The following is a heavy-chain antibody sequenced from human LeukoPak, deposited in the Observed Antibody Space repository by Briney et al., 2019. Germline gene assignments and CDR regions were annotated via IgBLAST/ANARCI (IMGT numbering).Heavy chain of an antibody. CDR1: GVSISSSNSY. J-gene: IGHJ4*02. CDR2: IYYRGNT. D-gene: IGHD5-24*01. CDR3: ARMRWLQFLDY. Sequence: SETLSLTCTVSGVSISSSNSYWGWLRPPQGTGLEWIGSIYYRGNTYYNPSLKGHVSISIDTSKNQFSPRLTSVTAADTAVYYCARMRWLQFLDYWGQGTLVTVSS. V-gene: IGHV4-39*01.